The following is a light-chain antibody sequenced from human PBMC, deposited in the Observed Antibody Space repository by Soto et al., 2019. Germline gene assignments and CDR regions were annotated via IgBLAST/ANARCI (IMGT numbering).Light chain of an antibody. CDR1: QSVGDTY. CDR2: STS. CDR3: QQFSSYPLT. V-gene: IGKV3-20*01. Sequence: IVWTQSPGTLSVSPGERVTLSCRASQSVGDTYLAWYQQKPGQAPRLLRYSTSIRATGIPDRFSGSGSGTEFTLTISSLEPEDFEVYYCQQFSSYPLTFGGGTKVNIK. J-gene: IGKJ4*01.